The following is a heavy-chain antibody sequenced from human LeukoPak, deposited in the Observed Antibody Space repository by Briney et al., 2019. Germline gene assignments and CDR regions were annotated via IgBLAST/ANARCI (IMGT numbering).Heavy chain of an antibody. CDR2: ISYDGSNK. D-gene: IGHD3-10*01. Sequence: GRSLRLSCAASGFTFSSYGMHWVRQAPGKGLEWVAVISYDGSNKYYADSVKGRFTISRDNSKNTLYLQMNSLRAEDTAVYYCAKGGDDYYGSGSYYPHFIDYWGQGTLVTVSS. V-gene: IGHV3-30*18. CDR1: GFTFSSYG. CDR3: AKGGDDYYGSGSYYPHFIDY. J-gene: IGHJ4*02.